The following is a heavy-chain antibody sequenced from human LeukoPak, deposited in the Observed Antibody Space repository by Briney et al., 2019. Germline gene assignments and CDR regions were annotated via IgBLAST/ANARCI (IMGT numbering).Heavy chain of an antibody. Sequence: SETLSLTCTVSGGSISSYYWSWIRQPPGKGLESIGYIYYSGSTNYNPSLKSRVTISVDTSKNQFSLKLSSVTAADTAVYYCARQDQSYFDYWGQGTLVTVSS. CDR3: ARQDQSYFDY. CDR2: IYYSGST. CDR1: GGSISSYY. D-gene: IGHD2-2*01. V-gene: IGHV4-59*08. J-gene: IGHJ4*02.